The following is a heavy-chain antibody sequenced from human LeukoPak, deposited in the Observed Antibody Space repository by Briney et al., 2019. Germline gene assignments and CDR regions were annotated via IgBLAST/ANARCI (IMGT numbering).Heavy chain of an antibody. CDR2: VSAYNGNT. D-gene: IGHD3-16*01. CDR1: GYTFTSYG. CDR3: ARVLGDYVWGSYELYFDY. Sequence: ASVKVSCKASGYTFTSYGISWVRQAPGQGLEWMGWVSAYNGNTNYAQKLQGRVTMTTDTSTSTAYMELRSLRSDDTAVYYCARVLGDYVWGSYELYFDYWGQGTLVTVSS. J-gene: IGHJ4*02. V-gene: IGHV1-18*01.